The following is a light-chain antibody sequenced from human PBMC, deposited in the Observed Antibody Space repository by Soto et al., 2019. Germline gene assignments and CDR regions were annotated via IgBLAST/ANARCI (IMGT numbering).Light chain of an antibody. CDR2: GNG. V-gene: IGLV1-40*01. CDR1: SSSIGAGYE. J-gene: IGLJ1*01. Sequence: SVLTQPPSVSGAPGQRVTISCSGTSSSIGAGYEVHWYHQLPGTAPKLVVSGNGNRPSGVPDRLSASKSGTSASLAITGLQAEDEADYYCQSYDSSLSGYVFGTGTKVTV. CDR3: QSYDSSLSGYV.